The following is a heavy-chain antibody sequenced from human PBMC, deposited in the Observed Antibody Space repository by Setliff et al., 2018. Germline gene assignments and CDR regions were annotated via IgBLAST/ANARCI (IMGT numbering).Heavy chain of an antibody. CDR2: IFYSGDT. D-gene: IGHD6-19*01. Sequence: KPSETLSLTCTVSGGSVRSHYWSWIRHSPGKGLEWIGFIFYSGDTKSNPSLKSRVTMSVDTSKNQFFLQLNSVTAADTAVYYCARRGVAVAGANGAFDIWGQGSMVTVSS. CDR3: ARRGVAVAGANGAFDI. V-gene: IGHV4-59*08. J-gene: IGHJ3*02. CDR1: GGSVRSHY.